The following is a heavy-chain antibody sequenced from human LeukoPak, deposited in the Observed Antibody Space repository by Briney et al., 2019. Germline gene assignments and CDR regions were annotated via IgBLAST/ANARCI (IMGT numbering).Heavy chain of an antibody. D-gene: IGHD2-2*01. CDR3: VRLYASGPFFVY. Sequence: ASVNLSFNASGYTYTGYYMHWVRQAPRQGLEWMGWMNTNSGDRNYAKKFQGRVTITRVTSISAAYTGLSSFNSDDTTFYYCVRLYASGPFFVYWGEGTLVTVSS. CDR1: GYTYTGYY. V-gene: IGHV1-2*02. J-gene: IGHJ4*02. CDR2: MNTNSGDR.